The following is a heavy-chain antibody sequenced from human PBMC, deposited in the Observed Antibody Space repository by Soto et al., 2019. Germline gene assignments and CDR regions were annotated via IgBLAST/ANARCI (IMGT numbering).Heavy chain of an antibody. J-gene: IGHJ4*02. D-gene: IGHD1-26*01. CDR2: INQDGSEK. Sequence: EVHLVESGGGLVQTGGSLRLSCAIYESTVRRDWMNWVRQAPGKGLEWVAHINQDGSEKYYVDSVKGRLTISRDNANNLLSLQMNSLGAGDTAMYYCSGGVGDAFWGQGTLVTVSS. CDR1: ESTVRRDW. CDR3: SGGVGDAF. V-gene: IGHV3-7*03.